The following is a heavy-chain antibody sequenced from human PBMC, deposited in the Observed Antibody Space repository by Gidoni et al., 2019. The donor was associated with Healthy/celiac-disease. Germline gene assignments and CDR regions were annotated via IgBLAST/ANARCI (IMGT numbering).Heavy chain of an antibody. Sequence: QLQLQASGTGLVKPSETLSLTCTVAGCSISSSSYYWGWTRQPPGKGLEWIGSIYYSGSTYYNPSLKSRGTISVDTSKNQFSLKLSSVTAADTAVYYCARLGTVTWDLGPTTLDYWGQGTLVTVSS. CDR1: GCSISSSSYY. J-gene: IGHJ4*02. V-gene: IGHV4-39*01. D-gene: IGHD4-17*01. CDR3: ARLGTVTWDLGPTTLDY. CDR2: IYYSGST.